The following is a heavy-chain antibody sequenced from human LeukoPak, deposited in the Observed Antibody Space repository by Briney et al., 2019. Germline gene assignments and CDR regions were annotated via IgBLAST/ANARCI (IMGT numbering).Heavy chain of an antibody. CDR1: GGTFSNHA. CDR2: IIPIFGTA. Sequence: ASVKVSFKPSGGTFSNHAITWVRQAPGQGLEWMGGIIPIFGTANYAQKFQGRVTITTDEATSTAYMELSSLRSEDTAVYYCASRRLDWGWNPHYFFDYWAREPCSPSPQ. J-gene: IGHJ4*02. D-gene: IGHD2-8*02. V-gene: IGHV1-69*05. CDR3: ASRRLDWGWNPHYFFDY.